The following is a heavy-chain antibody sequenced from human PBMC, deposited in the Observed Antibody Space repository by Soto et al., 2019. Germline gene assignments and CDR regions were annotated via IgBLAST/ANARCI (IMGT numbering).Heavy chain of an antibody. Sequence: SETLSLTCTVSGGSIRSSSCYWGWIRQPPGKGLEWIGYIYYSGNTNYNPSLKSRVTISVDTSKNQFSLKLSSMTAADTAVYYCALRSMAVVPEYWGQGTLVTVSS. D-gene: IGHD3-22*01. V-gene: IGHV4-61*05. CDR2: IYYSGNT. J-gene: IGHJ4*02. CDR1: GGSIRSSSCY. CDR3: ALRSMAVVPEY.